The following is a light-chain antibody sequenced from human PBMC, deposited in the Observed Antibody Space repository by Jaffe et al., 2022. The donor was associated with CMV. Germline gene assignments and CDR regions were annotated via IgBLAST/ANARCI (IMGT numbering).Light chain of an antibody. J-gene: IGLJ2*01. CDR2: RDD. CDR3: AAWDDTLSGPV. CDR1: SSNIGIKF. Sequence: QSVLTQPPSASGAPGQRVTISCSGSSSNIGIKFVYWYRQLPGAAPEVLIYRDDQRPSGVPDRVSGSKSGASASLAISGVRPEDEATYYCAAWDDTLSGPVFGGGTKLTV. V-gene: IGLV1-47*01.